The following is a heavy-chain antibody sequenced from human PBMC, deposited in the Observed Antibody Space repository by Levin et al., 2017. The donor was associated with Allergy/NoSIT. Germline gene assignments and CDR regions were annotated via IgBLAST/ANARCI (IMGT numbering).Heavy chain of an antibody. CDR1: GGSISSGGYS. CDR3: ARSLEGPLKNWFDP. D-gene: IGHD1-14*01. CDR2: IYHSGST. J-gene: IGHJ5*02. V-gene: IGHV4-30-2*01. Sequence: LRLSCAVSGGSISSGGYSWSWIRQPPGKGLEWIGYIYHSGSTYYNPSLKSRVTISVDRSKNQFSLKLSSVTAADTAVYYCARSLEGPLKNWFDPWGQGTLVTVSS.